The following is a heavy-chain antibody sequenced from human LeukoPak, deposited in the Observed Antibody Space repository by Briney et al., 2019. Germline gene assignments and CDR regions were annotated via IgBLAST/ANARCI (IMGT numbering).Heavy chain of an antibody. CDR3: ARDSGSYCSGGSCYSSPHTFDY. Sequence: ASVKVSCKASGYTFTSYYMHWVRQAPGQGLEWMGIINPSGGSPRYAQKLQGRVTLTRDTSTSAVYMELSSLRSEDTAVYYCARDSGSYCSGGSCYSSPHTFDYWGQVTLVTVSS. CDR2: INPSGGSP. J-gene: IGHJ4*02. CDR1: GYTFTSYY. D-gene: IGHD2-15*01. V-gene: IGHV1-46*01.